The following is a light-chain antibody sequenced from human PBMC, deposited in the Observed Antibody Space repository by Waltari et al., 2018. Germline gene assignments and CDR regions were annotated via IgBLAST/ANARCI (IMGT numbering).Light chain of an antibody. J-gene: IGKJ5*01. CDR2: KAS. CDR1: QNINNW. CDR3: QQYKNFPIT. Sequence: DIQMTQSPSALSASVGDRVTVTFRASQNINNWLAWYQQKPGKAPELLIDKASSLETGVPSRFSGSGSGTEFTLTISSLQPDDFATYYCQQYKNFPITFGQGTRLEIK. V-gene: IGKV1-5*03.